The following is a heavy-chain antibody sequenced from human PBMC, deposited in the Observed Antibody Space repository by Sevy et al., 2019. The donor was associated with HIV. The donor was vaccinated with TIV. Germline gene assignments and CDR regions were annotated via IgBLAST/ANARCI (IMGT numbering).Heavy chain of an antibody. Sequence: GGSLRLSCAASGFAFRSYAMHWLRQAPGKGPEWVAVVSYEGTEALYAASVEGRFTISRDNSKNMLSLQINRLRPEDTAVYYSARDGGYSIKWYPLYWGHGTQVTVSS. CDR1: GFAFRSYA. V-gene: IGHV3-30*04. CDR2: VSYEGTEA. CDR3: ARDGGYSIKWYPLY. D-gene: IGHD6-13*01. J-gene: IGHJ4*01.